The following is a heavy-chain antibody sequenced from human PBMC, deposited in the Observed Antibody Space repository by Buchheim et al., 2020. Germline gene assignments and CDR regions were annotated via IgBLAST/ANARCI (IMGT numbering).Heavy chain of an antibody. CDR3: ARDFSGWYYFDL. Sequence: EAQLVESGGGLVQPGGSLRISCAASDFDFNSYDVNWVRQAPGKGLEWVAFITSGGFTTYYADSLEGRFTMSRYKAETSMFLQMNSLRAEDTGFYYCARDFSGWYYFDLWGQGT. CDR2: ITSGGFTT. D-gene: IGHD6-19*01. CDR1: DFDFNSYD. V-gene: IGHV3-48*03. J-gene: IGHJ4*02.